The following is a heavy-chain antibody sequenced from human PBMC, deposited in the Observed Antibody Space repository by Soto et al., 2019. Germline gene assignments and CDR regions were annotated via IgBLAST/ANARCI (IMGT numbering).Heavy chain of an antibody. V-gene: IGHV4-34*01. CDR2: INHSGST. CDR1: GGSFRGYY. J-gene: IGHJ4*02. D-gene: IGHD6-13*01. CDR3: AGAGGIFDY. Sequence: PSETLSLTCAVYGGSFRGYYWSWIRQPPGKGLEWIGEINHSGSTNYNPSLKSRVTISVDTSKNQFSLKLSSVTAADTAVYYCAGAGGIFDYWGQGTLVTVS.